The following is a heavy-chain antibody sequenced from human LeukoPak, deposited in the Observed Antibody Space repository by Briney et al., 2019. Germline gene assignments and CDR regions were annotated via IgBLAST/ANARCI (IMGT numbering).Heavy chain of an antibody. V-gene: IGHV1-8*01. Sequence: ASVKVSCKASGYTFTSYDINWVRQATGQGLEWMGWMNLNSGNTGYAQKFQGRVTMTRNTSISTAYMELSSLRSEDTAVYYCARASMVRGVSYYFDYWGQGTLVTVSS. J-gene: IGHJ4*02. D-gene: IGHD3-10*01. CDR2: MNLNSGNT. CDR1: GYTFTSYD. CDR3: ARASMVRGVSYYFDY.